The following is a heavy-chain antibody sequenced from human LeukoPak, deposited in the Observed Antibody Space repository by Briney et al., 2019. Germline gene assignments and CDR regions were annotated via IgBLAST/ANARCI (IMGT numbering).Heavy chain of an antibody. V-gene: IGHV3-15*01. Sequence: GGSLRLSCAASGFTFSNAWMSWVRQAPGKGLEWVGRIKSKTDGGTTDYAAPVKGRFTISRDDSKNTLYLQMNSVKTEDTAVYYCTTKLEVVVVVAATIDYWGQGTIVTVAS. CDR3: TTKLEVVVVVAATIDY. CDR2: IKSKTDGGTT. D-gene: IGHD2-15*01. J-gene: IGHJ4*02. CDR1: GFTFSNAW.